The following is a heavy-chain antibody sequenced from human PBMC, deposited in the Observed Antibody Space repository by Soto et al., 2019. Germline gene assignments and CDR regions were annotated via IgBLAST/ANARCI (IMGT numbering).Heavy chain of an antibody. CDR3: ARGGNWNYGGMGWCGP. J-gene: IGHJ5*02. D-gene: IGHD1-7*01. Sequence: QVQLVQSGAEVKKPGSSVKVSCKASGGTFSSYAISWVRQAPGKGLEWMGGIIPIFGRAIYVQKFQGRLTITADESTCTAYMELSSLRSEDTAVYYCARGGNWNYGGMGWCGPRGQGTMVIVS. CDR1: GGTFSSYA. CDR2: IIPIFGRA. V-gene: IGHV1-69*01.